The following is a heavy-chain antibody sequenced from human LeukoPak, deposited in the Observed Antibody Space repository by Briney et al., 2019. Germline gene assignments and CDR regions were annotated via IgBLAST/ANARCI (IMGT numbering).Heavy chain of an antibody. J-gene: IGHJ4*02. CDR1: GDSASRSSHY. CDR3: ARHSFGSGWYSPFDS. D-gene: IGHD6-19*01. CDR2: MFSSMTT. V-gene: IGHV4-39*01. Sequence: SETLSLTCTVSGDSASRSSHYWGWIRQSPGKGLEWIGSMFSSMTTHYSPSLKSRVTISVDTSKNQFSLKLSSVTAADTAVYYCARHSFGSGWYSPFDSWGQGTLVTVSS.